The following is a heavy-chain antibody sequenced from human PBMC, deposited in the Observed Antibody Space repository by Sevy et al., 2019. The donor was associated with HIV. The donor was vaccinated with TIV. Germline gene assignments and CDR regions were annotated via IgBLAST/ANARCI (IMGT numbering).Heavy chain of an antibody. CDR2: IYRGDNL. CDR1: GFRVSDTY. D-gene: IGHD5-18*01. Sequence: GGSLRLSCAASGFRVSDTYMNRVRQAPGKGPEWVSVIYRGDNLYYADSVEGRFTISRDTSKNTVSLQMSSLRVEDTAVYYCARGQGGYGHAYYFDFWGQGALVTVSS. J-gene: IGHJ4*02. V-gene: IGHV3-53*01. CDR3: ARGQGGYGHAYYFDF.